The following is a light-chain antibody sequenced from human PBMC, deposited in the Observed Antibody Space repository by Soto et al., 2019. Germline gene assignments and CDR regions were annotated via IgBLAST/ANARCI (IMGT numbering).Light chain of an antibody. CDR2: GAS. CDR1: QSVSSR. Sequence: EIVMTQSPGTLSLSAGEKATLSGTASQSVSSRLAWYQQKPGQAPRLLISGASSRATGIPDRFSGSGSGTDFTLTISRLEPEDFALYYCQHYVERSPITFGQGTRLEI. CDR3: QHYVERSPIT. V-gene: IGKV3-20*01. J-gene: IGKJ5*01.